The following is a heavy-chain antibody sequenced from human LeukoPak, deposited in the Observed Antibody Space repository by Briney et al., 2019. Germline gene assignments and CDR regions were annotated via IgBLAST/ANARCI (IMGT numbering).Heavy chain of an antibody. CDR3: AKGRLSLGYCSSTSCSSWFDP. CDR1: GFTFSSYG. J-gene: IGHJ5*02. Sequence: GGSLRLSCAASGFTFSSYGMHWVRQAPGKGLEWVAVIWYDGSNKYYADSVKGRFTISRDNSKNTLYLQMNSLRAEDTAVYYCAKGRLSLGYCSSTSCSSWFDPWGQGTLVTVSS. V-gene: IGHV3-33*06. CDR2: IWYDGSNK. D-gene: IGHD2-2*01.